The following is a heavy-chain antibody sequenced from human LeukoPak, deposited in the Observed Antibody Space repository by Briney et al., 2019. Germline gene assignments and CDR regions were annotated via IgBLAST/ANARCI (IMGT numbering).Heavy chain of an antibody. D-gene: IGHD3-3*01. CDR2: ITSSGNTK. Sequence: PGGSLRLSCAASGFTFSTYEMNWVRQAPGKGLEWISYITSSGNTKYYADSVKGRFTISRDNARNPLSLQMNSLRAGDTALYYCARSLYSSRSEWFYYNGLDVWGQGTTVTVSS. CDR3: ARSLYSSRSEWFYYNGLDV. CDR1: GFTFSTYE. V-gene: IGHV3-48*03. J-gene: IGHJ6*02.